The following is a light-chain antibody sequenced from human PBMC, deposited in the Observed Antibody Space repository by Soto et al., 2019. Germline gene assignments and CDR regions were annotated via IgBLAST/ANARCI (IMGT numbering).Light chain of an antibody. CDR3: QQYENLPT. CDR2: DAS. Sequence: DIQMTQSPSSLSASVGDRVTITCQASQNINNYLNWYQQKPGRAPKLLIYDASNLEAGVPSRFRGRGSGTDFTVTISRLQPEDSATDYCQQYENLPTVGQGTRLEIK. V-gene: IGKV1-33*01. J-gene: IGKJ5*01. CDR1: QNINNY.